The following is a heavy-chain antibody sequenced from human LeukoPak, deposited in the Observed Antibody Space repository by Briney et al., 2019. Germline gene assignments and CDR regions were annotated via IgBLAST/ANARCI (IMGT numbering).Heavy chain of an antibody. CDR1: GYTFTSYG. CDR3: ARTTRDYYFDY. Sequence: GASVKVSCKASGYTFTSYGISWVRQAPGQGLEWMGWISAYNGNTNYAPKLQGRVTMTTDASTSTAYMELRSLRSDDTAVYYCARTTRDYYFDYWGQGTLVTVSS. V-gene: IGHV1-18*01. J-gene: IGHJ4*02. CDR2: ISAYNGNT. D-gene: IGHD1-1*01.